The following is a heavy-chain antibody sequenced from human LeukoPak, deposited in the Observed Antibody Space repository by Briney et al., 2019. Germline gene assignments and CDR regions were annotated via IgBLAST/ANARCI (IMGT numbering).Heavy chain of an antibody. CDR2: ISYDGSNK. CDR1: GFTFSSYA. J-gene: IGHJ4*02. CDR3: ARETTPVTTYYDFWSGFLI. D-gene: IGHD3-3*01. Sequence: GRSLRLSCAASGFTFSSYAMHWVRQAPGKGLEWVAVISYDGSNKYYADSVKGRFTISRDNSKNTLYLQMNSLRAEDTAVYYCARETTPVTTYYDFWSGFLIWGQGTLVIVSS. V-gene: IGHV3-30-3*01.